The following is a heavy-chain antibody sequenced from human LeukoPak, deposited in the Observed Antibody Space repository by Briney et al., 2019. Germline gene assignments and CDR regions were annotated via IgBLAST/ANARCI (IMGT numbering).Heavy chain of an antibody. Sequence: GASVKVSCKASGGTFSSYAISWVRQAPGQGLEWMGGIIPIFGTANYAQKFQGRVTITADKSTSTAYMELSSLRSEDTAVYYCARDPIQLDGPVRYLGGYSPGGSWWGQGTLVTVSS. J-gene: IGHJ4*02. V-gene: IGHV1-69*06. CDR2: IIPIFGTA. D-gene: IGHD4-23*01. CDR1: GGTFSSYA. CDR3: ARDPIQLDGPVRYLGGYSPGGSW.